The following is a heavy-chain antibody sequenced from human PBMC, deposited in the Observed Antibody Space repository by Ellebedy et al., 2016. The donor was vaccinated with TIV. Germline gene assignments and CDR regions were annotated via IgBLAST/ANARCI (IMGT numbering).Heavy chain of an antibody. J-gene: IGHJ4*02. D-gene: IGHD7-27*01. V-gene: IGHV1-2*02. Sequence: ASVKVSXKASRFTLTDYYMHWVRQAPGQGLEWMGWINPNNGGTKYAQKFQGGVTMTRDTSIHTAYMDLNRLSSDDTAVYYCARDWDAHGDRSDFDLWGQGTLVTVSS. CDR1: RFTLTDYY. CDR3: ARDWDAHGDRSDFDL. CDR2: INPNNGGT.